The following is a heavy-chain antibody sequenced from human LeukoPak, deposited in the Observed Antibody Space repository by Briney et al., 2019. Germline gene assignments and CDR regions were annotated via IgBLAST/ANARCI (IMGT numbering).Heavy chain of an antibody. CDR3: ARGVEPLAANTLAY. Sequence: GGSLRLSRAASGFTVITNDMTWVRQAPGKGLEWVSVLYSDGNTKYADSVQGRFTISRDNSKNTLYLGMNSLSPDDTAVYYCARGVEPLAANTLAYWGQGTLVTVSS. CDR1: GFTVITND. J-gene: IGHJ4*02. CDR2: LYSDGNT. D-gene: IGHD1-14*01. V-gene: IGHV3-53*01.